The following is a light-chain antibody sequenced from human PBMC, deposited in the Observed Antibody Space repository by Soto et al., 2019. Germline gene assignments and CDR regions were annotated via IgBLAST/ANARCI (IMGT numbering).Light chain of an antibody. V-gene: IGKV1-9*01. CDR2: AAS. CDR1: QGISSY. Sequence: DIQLTQSPSFLSASVGDRVSITCRASQGISSYLAWYQQKPGTAPKLLIYAASTLQSGVPSRFSGSGSGTEFTLTISSLQPEDFATYYCQQIKSYPYTFGQGTKLEIK. CDR3: QQIKSYPYT. J-gene: IGKJ2*01.